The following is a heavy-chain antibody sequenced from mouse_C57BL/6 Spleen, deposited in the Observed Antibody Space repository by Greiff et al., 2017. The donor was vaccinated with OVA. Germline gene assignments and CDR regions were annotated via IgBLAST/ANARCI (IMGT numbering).Heavy chain of an antibody. J-gene: IGHJ2*01. CDR1: GYAFTNYL. D-gene: IGHD1-1*01. CDR3: ARGGYGSSLDY. Sequence: VKLQESGAELVRPGTSVKVSCKASGYAFTNYLIEWVKQRPGQGLEWIGVINPGSGGTNYNEKFKGKATLTADKSSSTAYMQLSSLTSEDSAVYFCARGGYGSSLDYWGQGTTLTVSS. CDR2: INPGSGGT. V-gene: IGHV1-54*01.